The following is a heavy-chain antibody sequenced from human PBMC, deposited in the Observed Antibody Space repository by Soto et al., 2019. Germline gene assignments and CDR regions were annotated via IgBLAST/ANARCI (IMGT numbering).Heavy chain of an antibody. CDR3: ARDRKQLVIWKVLRDHYYSGMDV. CDR1: GGSISSGGYY. J-gene: IGHJ6*02. CDR2: IYYRGIT. D-gene: IGHD6-6*01. V-gene: IGHV4-31*03. Sequence: SETLSLTCTVSGGSISSGGYYWSWIRQHPGKGLEWIGYIYYRGITYYTPSLKSRVTISVYTSKNQFSLKLSSVTAADTAVYYCARDRKQLVIWKVLRDHYYSGMDVWGQGTTVTVSS.